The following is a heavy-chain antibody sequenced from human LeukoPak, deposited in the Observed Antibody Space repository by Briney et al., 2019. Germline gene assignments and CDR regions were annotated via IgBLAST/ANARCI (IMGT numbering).Heavy chain of an antibody. J-gene: IGHJ4*02. CDR3: ATGFLRYCSGGSCLLVY. V-gene: IGHV1-24*01. Sequence: ASVKVSCKVSGYTLTELSMHWVRQAPGKGLEWMGGFDPEDGETIYAQKFQGRVTMTEDTSTDTAYMELSSLRSEDTAVYYCATGFLRYCSGGSCLLVYWGRGTLVTVSS. CDR1: GYTLTELS. CDR2: FDPEDGET. D-gene: IGHD2-15*01.